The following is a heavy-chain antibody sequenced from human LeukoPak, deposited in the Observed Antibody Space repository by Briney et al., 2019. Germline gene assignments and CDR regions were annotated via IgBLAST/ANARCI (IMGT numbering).Heavy chain of an antibody. J-gene: IGHJ6*03. CDR2: IYYSGST. Sequence: PSETLSLTCTVSGGSISSSSYYWGWIRQPPGKGLEWIGSIYYSGSTYYNPSPKSRVTISVDTSKNQFSLKLSSVTAADTAVYYCARRGTTVTSRYYYYYMDVWGKGTTVTVSS. D-gene: IGHD4-17*01. CDR1: GGSISSSSYY. V-gene: IGHV4-39*01. CDR3: ARRGTTVTSRYYYYYMDV.